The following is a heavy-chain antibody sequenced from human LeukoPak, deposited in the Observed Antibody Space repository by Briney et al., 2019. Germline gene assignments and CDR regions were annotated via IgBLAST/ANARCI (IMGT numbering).Heavy chain of an antibody. Sequence: ASVKVSCKASGYIFTDYYMHWVRQAPGQELGWMGRINPNSGGTNYAQKFQGRVTVTADESTSTAYMELSSLRSEDTAVYYCARGAGLVGYCSSTSCPTTYYYMDVWGKGTTVTVSS. D-gene: IGHD2-2*01. CDR2: INPNSGGT. CDR1: GYIFTDYY. J-gene: IGHJ6*03. CDR3: ARGAGLVGYCSSTSCPTTYYYMDV. V-gene: IGHV1/OR15-1*04.